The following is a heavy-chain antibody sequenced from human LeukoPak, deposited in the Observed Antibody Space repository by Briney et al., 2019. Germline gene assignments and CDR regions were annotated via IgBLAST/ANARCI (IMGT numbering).Heavy chain of an antibody. J-gene: IGHJ4*02. Sequence: PSETLSLTCTVSGGSISSSSYYWGWIRQPPGKGLEWIGSIYYSGSTYYNPSLKSRVTTSVDTSKNQFSLKLSSVTAADTAVYYCARQAGDFWSGYYFDYWGQGTLVTVSS. CDR2: IYYSGST. CDR3: ARQAGDFWSGYYFDY. V-gene: IGHV4-39*01. D-gene: IGHD3-3*01. CDR1: GGSISSSSYY.